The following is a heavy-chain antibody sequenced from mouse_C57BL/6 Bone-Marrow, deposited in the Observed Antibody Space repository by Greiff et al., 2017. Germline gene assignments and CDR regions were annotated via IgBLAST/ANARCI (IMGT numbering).Heavy chain of an antibody. D-gene: IGHD1-1*01. V-gene: IGHV1-9*01. CDR1: GYTFTGYW. CDR2: ILPGSGST. Sequence: QVQLQQSGAELMKPGASVKLSCKASGYTFTGYWIAWVKQRPGHGLEWIGEILPGSGSTNYNEKFKGKATFTADTSSNTADMQLRSLTTEDSTIYYCASPDYGRLWFAYWGQGTLVTVSA. J-gene: IGHJ3*01. CDR3: ASPDYGRLWFAY.